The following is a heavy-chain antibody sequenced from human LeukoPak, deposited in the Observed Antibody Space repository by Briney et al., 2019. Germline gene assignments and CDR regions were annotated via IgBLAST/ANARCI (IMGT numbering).Heavy chain of an antibody. D-gene: IGHD3-10*01. CDR2: ISNSGSII. Sequence: GGSLRLSCAASGFTFTNYEMNWVRQAPGKGLEWVSYISNSGSIIYYADSVKGRFTISRDNAKNSLYLQMNSLRAEGTAVYYCARVMEYYYYYMDVWGKGTTVTISS. V-gene: IGHV3-48*03. J-gene: IGHJ6*03. CDR3: ARVMEYYYYYMDV. CDR1: GFTFTNYE.